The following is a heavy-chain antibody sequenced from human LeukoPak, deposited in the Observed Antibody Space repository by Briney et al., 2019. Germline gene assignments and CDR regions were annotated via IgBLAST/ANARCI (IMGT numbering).Heavy chain of an antibody. CDR1: GFTFSNYW. D-gene: IGHD6-13*01. J-gene: IGHJ4*02. V-gene: IGHV3-7*01. CDR2: IKPDGSVG. Sequence: GGSLRLSCAASGFTFSNYWMTWVRQAPGKGLEWVANIKPDGSVGYYMDSVRGRFIISRDNAGNSLYLQMNSLRVEDTAVYYCTQNLVAAAGDHWGQGTLLIVSS. CDR3: TQNLVAAAGDH.